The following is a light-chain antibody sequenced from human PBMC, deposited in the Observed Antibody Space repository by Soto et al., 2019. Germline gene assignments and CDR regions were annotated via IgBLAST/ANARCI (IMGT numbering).Light chain of an antibody. J-gene: IGLJ2*01. CDR1: SSDVGGYNY. V-gene: IGLV2-14*01. Sequence: QSVLTQPASVSGSPGQSITISCTGTSSDVGGYNYVSWYQQHPGKAPKLMIYDVGYRPSGVSNRFSGSKSGNTAFLTISGAQAEDEADSYCSSYTSSSTLRVEFGGGTKLTVL. CDR3: SSYTSSSTLRVE. CDR2: DVG.